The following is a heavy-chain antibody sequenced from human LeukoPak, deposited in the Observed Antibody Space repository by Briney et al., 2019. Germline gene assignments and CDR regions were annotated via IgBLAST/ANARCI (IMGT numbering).Heavy chain of an antibody. CDR3: VKDSGGDGWNLKY. CDR1: GFIFSSFG. J-gene: IGHJ4*02. Sequence: PGRSLRLSCAASGFIFSSFGMHWVRQAPGKGLEWVAVMSANGRNIYYVDSVKGRFTISRDISKSTLYLQMNSLRAEDTAVYYCVKDSGGDGWNLKYWGQGTLVTVSS. V-gene: IGHV3-30*18. CDR2: MSANGRNI. D-gene: IGHD5-24*01.